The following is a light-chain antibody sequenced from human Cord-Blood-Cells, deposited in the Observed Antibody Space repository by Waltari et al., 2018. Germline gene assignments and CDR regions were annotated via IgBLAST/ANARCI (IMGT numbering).Light chain of an antibody. V-gene: IGKV2-40*01. CDR3: MQRIELPFIT. CDR1: QSLLGSDDGNTY. J-gene: IGKJ5*01. CDR2: TIA. Sequence: DIVMTQTPLSLPVTPGEPASISCRSSQSLLGSDDGNTYLDWYLQKTGQSPQLLVYTIADRASGVPDRFSGSGSGTDFTLKISRVEAEDVGVYYCMQRIELPFITFGQGTRLEIK.